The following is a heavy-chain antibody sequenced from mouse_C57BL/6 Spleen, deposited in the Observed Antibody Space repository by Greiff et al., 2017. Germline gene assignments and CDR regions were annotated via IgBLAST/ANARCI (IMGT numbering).Heavy chain of an antibody. CDR3: ALYYGNSYAMDY. CDR2: IDPANGST. J-gene: IGHJ4*01. D-gene: IGHD2-1*01. Sequence: VQLQQSVAELVRPGASVKLSCTASGYTIKNTYMHWVKQRPEQGLEWIGSIDPANGSTKYAPKFQGKATITADTSSNTAYLQLSSLTSEDTAIYYCALYYGNSYAMDYWGQGTSVTVSS. CDR1: GYTIKNTY. V-gene: IGHV14-3*01.